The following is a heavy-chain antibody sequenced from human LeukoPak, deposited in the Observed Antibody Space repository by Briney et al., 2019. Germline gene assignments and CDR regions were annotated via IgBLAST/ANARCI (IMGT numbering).Heavy chain of an antibody. CDR3: ARPYSEDDAFDI. V-gene: IGHV3-74*01. CDR2: IITDGSST. Sequence: AGGSLRLSCAASGFTFSNVWMSWVRQAPGKGLVWVSRIITDGSSTSYADSVKGRFTISRDNAKNTLYLQMNSLRAEDTAVYYCARPYSEDDAFDIWGQGTMVTVSS. J-gene: IGHJ3*02. CDR1: GFTFSNVW. D-gene: IGHD5-12*01.